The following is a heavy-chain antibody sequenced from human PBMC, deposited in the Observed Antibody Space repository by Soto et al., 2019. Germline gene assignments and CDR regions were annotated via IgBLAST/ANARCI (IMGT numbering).Heavy chain of an antibody. J-gene: IGHJ6*02. Sequence: QVQLQESGPGLVKPSETLSLTCTVSGGSVSSGSYYWSWIRQPPGKGLEWIGYIYYSGSTNYNPSLTSRVTISVDTSKNQFSLKLSSVTAADTAVYYCARDRPPPGSSGWSYYYYGMDVWGQGTTVTVSS. V-gene: IGHV4-61*01. D-gene: IGHD6-19*01. CDR1: GGSVSSGSYY. CDR2: IYYSGST. CDR3: ARDRPPPGSSGWSYYYYGMDV.